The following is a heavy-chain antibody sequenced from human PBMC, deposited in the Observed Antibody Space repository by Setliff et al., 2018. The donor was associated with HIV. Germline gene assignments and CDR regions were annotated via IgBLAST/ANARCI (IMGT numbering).Heavy chain of an antibody. CDR3: ATRPRIAARPFDY. J-gene: IGHJ4*02. CDR2: TFHSGDT. CDR1: GVSVGSGDYY. V-gene: IGHV4-31*03. Sequence: SETLSLTCSVSGVSVGSGDYYWHWIRQHPEKALEWIGYTFHSGDTYYNPSLKSRISMSVDTSKNQFSLELASLTAADTAVYYCATRPRIAARPFDYWGQGMLVTVSS. D-gene: IGHD6-6*01.